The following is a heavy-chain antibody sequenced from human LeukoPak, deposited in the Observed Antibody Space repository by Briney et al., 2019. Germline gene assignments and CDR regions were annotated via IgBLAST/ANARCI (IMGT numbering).Heavy chain of an antibody. J-gene: IGHJ3*02. D-gene: IGHD3-22*01. CDR1: GGSFSGYY. CDR2: INHSGST. CDR3: ARGPYYYDGRHDAFDI. Sequence: SETLSLTCAVYGGSFSGYYWSWIRQPPGKGLEWIGEINHSGSTNYNPSLKSRVTISVDTSKNQFSLKLTSVTAADTAVYYCARGPYYYDGRHDAFDIWGQGTLVAVSS. V-gene: IGHV4-34*01.